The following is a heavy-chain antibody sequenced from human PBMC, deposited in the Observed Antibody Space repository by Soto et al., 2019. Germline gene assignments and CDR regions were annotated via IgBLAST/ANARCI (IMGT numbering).Heavy chain of an antibody. CDR1: GGSISRYY. V-gene: IGHV4-59*01. D-gene: IGHD3-22*01. J-gene: IGHJ3*02. Sequence: QVQLQESGPGLVKPSETLSLTCTVSGGSISRYYWSWIRQPPGKGLEWVGHISHSGSTNLNASLESRVSLSLDMSKDQLSLKLRSVTAADTAVYYCARDTFYYDDGHWEDGFDIWGQGTMVTVSS. CDR2: ISHSGST. CDR3: ARDTFYYDDGHWEDGFDI.